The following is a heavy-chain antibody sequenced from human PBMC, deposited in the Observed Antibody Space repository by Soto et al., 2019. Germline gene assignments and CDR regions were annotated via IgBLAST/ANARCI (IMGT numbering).Heavy chain of an antibody. V-gene: IGHV1-69*04. CDR2: IIPILGKA. Sequence: ASVKVSCKPSGYTFTSYGISWVRQPPGQGPEWMGRIIPILGKANYAQKFQGRATITTDKSTSTAYMELSSLRSEDTAVYYCARAGAEDIVLMVYAILAFDIWGQGTMVTVSS. CDR1: GYTFTSYG. J-gene: IGHJ3*02. D-gene: IGHD2-8*01. CDR3: ARAGAEDIVLMVYAILAFDI.